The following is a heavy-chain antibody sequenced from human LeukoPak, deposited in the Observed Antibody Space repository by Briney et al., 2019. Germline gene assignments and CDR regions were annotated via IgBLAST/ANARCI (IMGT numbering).Heavy chain of an antibody. CDR1: GGSISSSSYY. D-gene: IGHD1-26*01. V-gene: IGHV4-39*01. J-gene: IGHJ4*02. CDR3: ARLGGSYYADFDY. CDR2: IYYSGST. Sequence: SETLSLTCTVPGGSISSSSYYWGWIRQPPGKGLDRIGSIYYSGSTYYNPSLKSRVTISVDTSKNQFSLKLSSVTAADTAVYYCARLGGSYYADFDYWGQGTLVTVSS.